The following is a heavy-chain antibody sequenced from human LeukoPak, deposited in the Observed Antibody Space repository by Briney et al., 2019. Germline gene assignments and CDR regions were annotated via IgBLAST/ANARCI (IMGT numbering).Heavy chain of an antibody. CDR1: GYTFTSYD. D-gene: IGHD6-19*01. J-gene: IGHJ6*02. CDR3: ATTGIAVAETYYYYGMDV. V-gene: IGHV1-8*01. CDR2: MNPNSGNT. Sequence: ASVTVSCKASGYTFTSYDINWVRQATGQGLEWMGWMNPNSGNTGYAQKFQGRVTMTRDTSISTAYMELSRLRSDDTAVYYCATTGIAVAETYYYYGMDVWGQGTTVTVSS.